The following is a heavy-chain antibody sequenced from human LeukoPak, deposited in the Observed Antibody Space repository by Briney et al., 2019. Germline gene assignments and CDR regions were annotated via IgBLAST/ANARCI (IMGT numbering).Heavy chain of an antibody. D-gene: IGHD3-10*01. J-gene: IGHJ5*02. CDR2: MNPNSGNT. Sequence: ASVTVSCKASGYTFTSYDINWVRQATGRGLEWMGWMNPNSGNTGYAQKFQGRVTMTRNTSISTAYMELSSLRSEDTAVYYCARNPMVRGVLNWFDPWGQGTLVTVSS. V-gene: IGHV1-8*01. CDR1: GYTFTSYD. CDR3: ARNPMVRGVLNWFDP.